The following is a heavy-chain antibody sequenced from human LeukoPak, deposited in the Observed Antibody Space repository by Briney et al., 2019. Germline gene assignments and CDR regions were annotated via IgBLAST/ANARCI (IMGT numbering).Heavy chain of an antibody. V-gene: IGHV3-48*03. J-gene: IGHJ4*02. CDR3: AGGPQYTGSFPY. D-gene: IGHD1-26*01. Sequence: GGSLRLSCAASGFNVNTFEMTWVRQAPGLGLEFLSYISDSGGVIKYADSVKGRFIISRDSAENALYLQMNNLGADDTAVYFCAGGPQYTGSFPYWGQGTLVAVSS. CDR1: GFNVNTFE. CDR2: ISDSGGVI.